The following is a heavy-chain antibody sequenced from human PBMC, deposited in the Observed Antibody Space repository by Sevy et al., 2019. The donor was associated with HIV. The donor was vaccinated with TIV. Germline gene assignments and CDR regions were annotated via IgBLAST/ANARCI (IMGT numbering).Heavy chain of an antibody. D-gene: IGHD6-13*01. CDR2: ISSGSSYT. Sequence: GGSLRLSCAASGFTFSDYYMSWIRQAPGKGLEWVSYISSGSSYTNYPDSVKGRFTISRDNARNSLYLQMNSLRAEDTAVYYCAKDSRVYSSSHFDYWGQGIRVTVSS. V-gene: IGHV3-11*06. CDR1: GFTFSDYY. CDR3: AKDSRVYSSSHFDY. J-gene: IGHJ4*02.